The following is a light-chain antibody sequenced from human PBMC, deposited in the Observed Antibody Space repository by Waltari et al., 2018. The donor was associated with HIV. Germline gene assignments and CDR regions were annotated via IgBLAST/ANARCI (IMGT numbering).Light chain of an antibody. V-gene: IGLV3-25*03. CDR1: ALPKQY. CDR2: KGS. Sequence: SPGQTARITCSGDALPKQYAYWYQQKPGQAPVLVIYKGSERPSGIPERFSGSSSETTVTLTISAVQAEDEVDYYCQSAESSGIVVFGGGTKLTVL. J-gene: IGLJ2*01. CDR3: QSAESSGIVV.